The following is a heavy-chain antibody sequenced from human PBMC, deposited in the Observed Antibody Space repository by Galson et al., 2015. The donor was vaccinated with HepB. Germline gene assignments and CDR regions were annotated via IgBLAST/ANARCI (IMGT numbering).Heavy chain of an antibody. CDR1: GFTFSGSA. D-gene: IGHD1-26*01. V-gene: IGHV3-73*01. J-gene: IGHJ4*02. Sequence: SLRLSCAASGFTFSGSAMHWVRQASGKGLEWVGRIRSKANSYATAYAASVKGRFTISRDDSKNTAYLQMNSLKTEDTAVYYCTRLGGGWELLPQDVDYWGQGTLVTVSS. CDR3: TRLGGGWELLPQDVDY. CDR2: IRSKANSYAT.